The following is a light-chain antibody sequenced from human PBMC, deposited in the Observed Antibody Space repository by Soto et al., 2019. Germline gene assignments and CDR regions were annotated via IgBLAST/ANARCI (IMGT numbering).Light chain of an antibody. J-gene: IGKJ1*01. CDR1: QGIRND. Sequence: AIQLTQSPSSLSASVGDRVTLTCLASQGIRNDLGWYQQKPGKAPNLLIYAASTLQSGVPSRFSGSGSGTDFTLTISCLQSEDFATYYCQQYYSYPRTFGQGTKVDIK. CDR3: QQYYSYPRT. CDR2: AAS. V-gene: IGKV1-6*01.